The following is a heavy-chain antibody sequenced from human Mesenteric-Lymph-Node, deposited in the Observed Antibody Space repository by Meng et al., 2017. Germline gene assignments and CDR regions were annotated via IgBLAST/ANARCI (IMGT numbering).Heavy chain of an antibody. CDR1: GLTLSTYW. J-gene: IGHJ4*02. CDR2: INSDGTIT. D-gene: IGHD5-18*01. CDR3: AAAMGSF. Sequence: EGQLVESGGGLVLVVGSVRLSCAASGLTLSTYWMHWVRQAPGKGLVWVSRINSDGTITTYADSVKGRFVISRDNAKNTLYLQMNTLRAEDTAVYYCAAAMGSFWGQGALVTVSS. V-gene: IGHV3-74*01.